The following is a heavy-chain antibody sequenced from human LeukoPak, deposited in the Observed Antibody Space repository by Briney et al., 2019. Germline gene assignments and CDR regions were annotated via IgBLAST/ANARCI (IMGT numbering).Heavy chain of an antibody. J-gene: IGHJ4*02. D-gene: IGHD3-3*01. CDR2: IIPIFGTA. V-gene: IGHV1-69*13. Sequence: SVTVSCKASGGTFSSYAISWVRQAPGQGLEWMGGIIPIFGTANYAQKFQGRVTITADESTSTAYMELSSLRSDDTAVYYCARAGWYYDFWSGYKPVEYYFDYWGQGTLVTVSS. CDR1: GGTFSSYA. CDR3: ARAGWYYDFWSGYKPVEYYFDY.